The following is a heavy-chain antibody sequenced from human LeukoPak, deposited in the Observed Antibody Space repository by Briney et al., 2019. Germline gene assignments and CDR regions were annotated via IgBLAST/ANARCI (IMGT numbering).Heavy chain of an antibody. CDR3: ARGAYSSSSPFDFDY. CDR1: GGTFSSYA. J-gene: IGHJ4*02. Sequence: VASVKVSCKASGGTFSSYAISWVRQAPGQGLEWMGGIIPIFGTANYAQKFQGRVTITADKSTSTAYMELSSLRSEDTAVYYCARGAYSSSSPFDFDYWGQGTLVTVSS. CDR2: IIPIFGTA. D-gene: IGHD6-6*01. V-gene: IGHV1-69*06.